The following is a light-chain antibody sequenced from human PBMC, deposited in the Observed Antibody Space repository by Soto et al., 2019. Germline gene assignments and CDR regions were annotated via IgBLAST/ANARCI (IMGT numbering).Light chain of an antibody. CDR3: QQYGSSPRT. Sequence: EIVLTQFPDTLPLSPGERATLSCRASQSVSSSSLAWYQQKRGQAPRLLIHGASSRATGIPDRFSGSGSGTDFTLTISRLEPEDFAVYYCQQYGSSPRTFGQGTRWIS. J-gene: IGKJ1*01. CDR1: QSVSSSS. CDR2: GAS. V-gene: IGKV3-20*01.